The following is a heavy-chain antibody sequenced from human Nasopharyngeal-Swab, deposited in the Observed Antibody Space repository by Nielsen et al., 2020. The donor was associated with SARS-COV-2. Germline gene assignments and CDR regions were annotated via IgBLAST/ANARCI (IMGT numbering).Heavy chain of an antibody. CDR1: GFTFSSYG. CDR2: IPYDGSNK. Sequence: GESLKISCAASGFTFSSYGMHWVRQAPGKGLEWVAVIPYDGSNKYYADSVKGRFTISRDNSKNTLYLQMNSLRAEDTAVYYCASLSVAGVLHDYWGQGTLVTVSS. V-gene: IGHV3-30*03. CDR3: ASLSVAGVLHDY. J-gene: IGHJ4*02. D-gene: IGHD6-19*01.